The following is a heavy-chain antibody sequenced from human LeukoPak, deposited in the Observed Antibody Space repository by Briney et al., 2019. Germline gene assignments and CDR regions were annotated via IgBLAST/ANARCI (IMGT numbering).Heavy chain of an antibody. CDR2: INWSGGST. V-gene: IGHV3-20*04. CDR1: GFTFDDYG. CDR3: ARGEYNYYDSSAYYYYFDC. D-gene: IGHD3-22*01. J-gene: IGHJ4*02. Sequence: GGSLRLSCAASGFTFDDYGMSWVRQAPGKGLEWVSGINWSGGSTGYAYSVKGLFTISRDNAKNSLYLQMNSLSAEDTALYYCARGEYNYYDSSAYYYYFDCWGQGTLVTVSS.